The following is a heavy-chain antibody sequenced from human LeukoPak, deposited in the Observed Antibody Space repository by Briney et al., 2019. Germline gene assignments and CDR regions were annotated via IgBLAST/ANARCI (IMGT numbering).Heavy chain of an antibody. D-gene: IGHD2-21*02. CDR1: GFTFSSYA. V-gene: IGHV3-23*01. Sequence: GGSLRLSCAASGFTFSSYAMSWVRQAPGKGLEWVSAISGSGGSTYYADSVKGRFTISRDNSKNTLYLQMNSLRAEDTAVYYCAKRAIVVVTAIPSYDYWGQGTLVTVPS. J-gene: IGHJ4*02. CDR2: ISGSGGST. CDR3: AKRAIVVVTAIPSYDY.